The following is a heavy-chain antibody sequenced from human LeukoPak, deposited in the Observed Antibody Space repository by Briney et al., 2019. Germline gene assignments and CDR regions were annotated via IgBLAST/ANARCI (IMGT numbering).Heavy chain of an antibody. Sequence: GGSLRLSCGASGFTLSSYRMNWVRQAPGKGLEGVSYISSSSSTIYYADSVKGRFTISRDNAKDSLYLQMNSLRDEDTAVYYCARGYSFGTLGVQHWGQGTLVTVSS. J-gene: IGHJ1*01. CDR1: GFTLSSYR. D-gene: IGHD5-18*01. CDR3: ARGYSFGTLGVQH. CDR2: ISSSSSTI. V-gene: IGHV3-48*02.